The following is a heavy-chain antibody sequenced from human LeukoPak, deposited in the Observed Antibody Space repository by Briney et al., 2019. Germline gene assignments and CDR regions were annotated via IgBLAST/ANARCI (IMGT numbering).Heavy chain of an antibody. Sequence: GGSLRLSCAASGFTVRSNYMSWVRQAPGKGLEWVSIIYNDGGTYYADSVKGRFTISRDNSKNTLFLQMNSLRAEDTAVYYCAREAGAAGDFDYWGQGTLVTVSS. CDR2: IYNDGGT. J-gene: IGHJ4*02. CDR1: GFTVRSNY. V-gene: IGHV3-53*01. D-gene: IGHD6-13*01. CDR3: AREAGAAGDFDY.